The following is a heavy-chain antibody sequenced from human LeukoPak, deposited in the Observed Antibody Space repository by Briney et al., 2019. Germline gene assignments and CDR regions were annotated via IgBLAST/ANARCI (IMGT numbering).Heavy chain of an antibody. Sequence: ASVKVSCKASGYTFTGYYMHWVRQAPGQGLEWMGLINPNNGDTNYAQKFQGRVTMTRNTSISTAYMELSSLRSEDTAVYYCARGLKQLQYYYYYYXXDVXGKGTXVTISS. CDR2: INPNNGDT. V-gene: IGHV1-2*02. D-gene: IGHD6-19*01. J-gene: IGHJ6*03. CDR1: GYTFTGYY. CDR3: ARGLKQLQYYYYYYXXDV.